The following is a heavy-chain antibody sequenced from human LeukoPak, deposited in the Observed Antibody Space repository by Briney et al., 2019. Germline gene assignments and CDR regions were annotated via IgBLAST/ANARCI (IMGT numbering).Heavy chain of an antibody. CDR3: ARESGYDSSGIDY. Sequence: SETLSLTCTVSGYSISSGYYWGWIRQPPGKGLEWIGSIYHSGSTYYNPSLKSRVTISVDTSKNQFSLKLSSVTAADTAVYYCARESGYDSSGIDYWGQGTLVTVSS. J-gene: IGHJ4*02. V-gene: IGHV4-38-2*02. CDR2: IYHSGST. CDR1: GYSISSGYY. D-gene: IGHD3-22*01.